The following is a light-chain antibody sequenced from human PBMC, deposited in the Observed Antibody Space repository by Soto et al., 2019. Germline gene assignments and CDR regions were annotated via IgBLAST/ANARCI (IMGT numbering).Light chain of an antibody. J-gene: IGLJ1*01. CDR3: SSYTSSSTGV. V-gene: IGLV2-14*01. CDR2: DVS. CDR1: SSDVGGYNY. Sequence: QSALTQPASVSGSPGQSITTSCHGTSSDVGGYNYVSWYQQHPGKAPKLMIYDVSNRPSGVSNRFSGSKSGNTASLTISGLQAEDEADYYCSSYTSSSTGVFGTGTKVTVL.